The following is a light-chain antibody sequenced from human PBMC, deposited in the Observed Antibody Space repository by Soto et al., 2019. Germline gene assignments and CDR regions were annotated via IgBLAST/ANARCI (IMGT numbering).Light chain of an antibody. CDR2: GNS. V-gene: IGLV1-40*01. Sequence: QSVLTQPPSVSGAPGQRVTISCTGSSSNIGAGYDVHWYQQLPGTAPKLLIYGNSNRPSGVPDRFSGSKSGTSASLAITGLQAEDEADYYCQSYDSSLSGSLVFGGGTKVTGL. CDR1: SSNIGAGYD. CDR3: QSYDSSLSGSLV. J-gene: IGLJ2*01.